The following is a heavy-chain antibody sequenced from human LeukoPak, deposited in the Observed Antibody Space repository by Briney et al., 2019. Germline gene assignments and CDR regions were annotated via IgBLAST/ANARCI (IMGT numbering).Heavy chain of an antibody. CDR3: ARDIPNGRGYSGYDGGED. CDR2: INPNSGGT. V-gene: IGHV1-2*02. D-gene: IGHD5-12*01. J-gene: IGHJ4*02. Sequence: GASVKVSCKASGYTFTGYYMHWVRQAPGQGLEWMGWINPNSGGTNYAQKFQGRVTMTRDTSISTVYMELSSLRSEDTAVYYCARDIPNGRGYSGYDGGEDWGQGTLVTVSS. CDR1: GYTFTGYY.